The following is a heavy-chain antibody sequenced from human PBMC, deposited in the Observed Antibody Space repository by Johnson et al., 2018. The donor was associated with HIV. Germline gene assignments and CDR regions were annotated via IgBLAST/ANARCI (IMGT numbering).Heavy chain of an antibody. D-gene: IGHD3-3*01. V-gene: IGHV3-20*04. J-gene: IGHJ3*02. Sequence: VQLVESGGGVVRPGGSLRLSCAASGFTFDDYGMSWVRQVPGQGLEWVSGINWNGGSTGYADSVKGRFTISRSNAKNSLYLQMNSLRAEDTAFYYCARELQFLEGTYVVDAFDIWGQGTMVTVSS. CDR2: INWNGGST. CDR1: GFTFDDYG. CDR3: ARELQFLEGTYVVDAFDI.